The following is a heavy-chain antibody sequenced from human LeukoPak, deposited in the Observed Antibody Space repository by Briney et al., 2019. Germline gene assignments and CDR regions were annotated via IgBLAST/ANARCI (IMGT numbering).Heavy chain of an antibody. J-gene: IGHJ4*02. Sequence: KPSETLSLTCTVSGGSISSGDYYWSWIRQPPGKGLEWIGYIYYSGSTYYNPSLKSRVTISVDTSKNQFSLKLSSVTAADTAVYYCARVHCSGGSCYSFDYWGQGTLVTVSS. D-gene: IGHD2-15*01. CDR1: GGSISSGDYY. CDR2: IYYSGST. CDR3: ARVHCSGGSCYSFDY. V-gene: IGHV4-30-4*01.